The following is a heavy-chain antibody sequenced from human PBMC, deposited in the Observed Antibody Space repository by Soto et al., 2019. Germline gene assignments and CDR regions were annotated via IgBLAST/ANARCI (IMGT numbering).Heavy chain of an antibody. CDR3: ARGQYCTNGVCYLDAFDI. J-gene: IGHJ3*02. CDR2: INSDGSST. V-gene: IGHV3-74*01. CDR1: GFTFSSYW. D-gene: IGHD2-8*01. Sequence: GSLRLYCAASGFTFSSYWMHWVRQAPGKGLVWVSRINSDGSSTSYADSVKGRFTISRDNAKNTLYLQMNSLRAEDTAVYYCARGQYCTNGVCYLDAFDIWGQGTMVTVSS.